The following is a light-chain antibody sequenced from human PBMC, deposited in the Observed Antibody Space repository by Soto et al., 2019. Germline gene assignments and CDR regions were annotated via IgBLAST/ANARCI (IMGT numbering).Light chain of an antibody. CDR1: QRVSGGF. J-gene: IGKJ2*01. CDR3: QQFGNSRYT. V-gene: IGKV3D-20*01. Sequence: DIVLTQSPATLSLSPGARATLYCGASQRVSGGFLAWYQQKPGLAPRLILYDTSFRATGIPDRFSGSVSGTDVTLTISRLEPEDGAVYECQQFGNSRYTFCQGTKVDIK. CDR2: DTS.